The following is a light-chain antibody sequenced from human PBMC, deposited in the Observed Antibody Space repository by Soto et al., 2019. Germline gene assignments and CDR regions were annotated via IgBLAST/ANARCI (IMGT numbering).Light chain of an antibody. CDR2: GNN. V-gene: IGLV1-40*01. J-gene: IGLJ7*01. Sequence: QSVLTQPPSVSGAPGQRVTISCTGSNSNIGAGYDVHWYQQLPGTAPKLLIFGNNNRPSGVPDRFSGSKSGTSASLAITGLQAEDEADYYCQSYDSSLSGWVFGGGTQLTVL. CDR3: QSYDSSLSGWV. CDR1: NSNIGAGYD.